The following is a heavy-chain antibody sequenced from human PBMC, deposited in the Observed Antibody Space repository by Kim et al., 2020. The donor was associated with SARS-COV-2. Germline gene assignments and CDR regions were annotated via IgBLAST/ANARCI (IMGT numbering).Heavy chain of an antibody. V-gene: IGHV1-69*13. CDR1: GGTFSSYA. Sequence: SVKVSCKASGGTFSSYAISWVRQAPGQGLEWMGGIIPIFGTANYAQKFQGRVTITADESTSTAYMELSSLRSEDTAVYYCARTDYGGNSRSSMPNDYWGQGTLVTVSS. D-gene: IGHD4-17*01. J-gene: IGHJ4*02. CDR2: IIPIFGTA. CDR3: ARTDYGGNSRSSMPNDY.